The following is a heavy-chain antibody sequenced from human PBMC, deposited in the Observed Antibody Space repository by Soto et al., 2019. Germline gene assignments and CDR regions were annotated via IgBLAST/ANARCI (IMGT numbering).Heavy chain of an antibody. CDR1: GGTFSIYA. D-gene: IGHD2-15*01. V-gene: IGHV1-69*13. CDR3: ARDCSGGSCYLGLDY. Sequence: SVKVSCKASGGTFSIYAISCVLQSPLQGLEWMGGIIPIFGTANYAQKFQGRVTITADESTSTAYMELSSLRPEDTAVYYCARDCSGGSCYLGLDYWGQGTLVTVSS. J-gene: IGHJ4*02. CDR2: IIPIFGTA.